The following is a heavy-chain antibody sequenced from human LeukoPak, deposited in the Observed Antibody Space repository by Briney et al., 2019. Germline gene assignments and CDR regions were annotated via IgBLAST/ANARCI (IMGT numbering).Heavy chain of an antibody. Sequence: GGSLRLSCAASGFTFSSYSMNWVRQAPGKGLEWVSSISSSSYIYYADSVKGRFTISRDNAKNSLYLQMNSLRAEDTAVYYCARDYGSSWRYYYYGMDVWGRGTTVTVS. CDR2: ISSSSYI. D-gene: IGHD6-13*01. V-gene: IGHV3-21*01. CDR1: GFTFSSYS. CDR3: ARDYGSSWRYYYYGMDV. J-gene: IGHJ6*02.